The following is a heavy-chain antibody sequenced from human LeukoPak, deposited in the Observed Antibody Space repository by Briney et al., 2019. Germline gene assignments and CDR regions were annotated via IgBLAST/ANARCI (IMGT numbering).Heavy chain of an antibody. CDR3: ARESARSFDY. J-gene: IGHJ4*02. CDR1: GGSISSYY. Sequence: SENLSLTCTVSGGSISSYYWSWIRQPAGKGLEWIWRIYTSGSTNYNPSLKSRVTISVDTSKNHFSLKTSSVSAADTAAYYCARESARSFDYWGQGTLVTVSS. D-gene: IGHD6-6*01. V-gene: IGHV4-4*07. CDR2: IYTSGST.